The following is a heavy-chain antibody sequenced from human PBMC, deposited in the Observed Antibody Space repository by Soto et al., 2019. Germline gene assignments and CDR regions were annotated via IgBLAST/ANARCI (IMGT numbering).Heavy chain of an antibody. CDR2: ISGSGFKK. J-gene: IGHJ5*02. V-gene: IGHV3-23*01. Sequence: LRLSCAASGYIFENFVMSWVRQAPGKGLEWISSISGSGFKKYYADSVKGRFTISRDNSKSTVYLELNNLSAEDTAVYHCAKNQGVELVPLATVDWFDPWGQGSVVTVSS. D-gene: IGHD1-26*01. CDR1: GYIFENFV. CDR3: AKNQGVELVPLATVDWFDP.